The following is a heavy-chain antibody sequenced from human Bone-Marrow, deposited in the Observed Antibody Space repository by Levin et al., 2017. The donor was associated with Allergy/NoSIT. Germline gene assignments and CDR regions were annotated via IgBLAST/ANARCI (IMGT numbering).Heavy chain of an antibody. CDR1: GYTFTGYY. CDR3: ARTPYWSGGSCYDLLRAEYFQH. J-gene: IGHJ1*01. D-gene: IGHD2-15*01. V-gene: IGHV1-2*06. CDR2: INPNSGGT. Sequence: GESLKISCKASGYTFTGYYMHWVRQAPGQGLEWMGRINPNSGGTNYAQKLQGRVTMTRDTSISTAYMELSRLRSDDTAVYYCARTPYWSGGSCYDLLRAEYFQHWGQGTLVTVSS.